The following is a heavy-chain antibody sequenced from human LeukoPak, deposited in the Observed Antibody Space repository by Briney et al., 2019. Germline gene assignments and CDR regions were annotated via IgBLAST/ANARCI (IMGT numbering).Heavy chain of an antibody. CDR3: ARGVHGSGYYYYYMDV. CDR2: IYYSGST. Sequence: SETLSLTCTVSGGSISSYYWSWIRQPPGKGLEWIGYIYYSGSTNYNPSLKSRVTISVDTSKNQFSLKLSSVTAADTAVYYCARGVHGSGYYYYYMDVWGKGTTVTVSS. J-gene: IGHJ6*03. V-gene: IGHV4-59*01. CDR1: GGSISSYY. D-gene: IGHD2-2*03.